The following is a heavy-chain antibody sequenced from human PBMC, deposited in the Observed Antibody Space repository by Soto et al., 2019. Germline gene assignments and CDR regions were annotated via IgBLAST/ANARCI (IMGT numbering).Heavy chain of an antibody. J-gene: IGHJ4*02. CDR2: IIPVFGTA. V-gene: IGHV1-69*13. CDR1: GGTFSSYA. CDR3: ASVAGYIAAPFDY. D-gene: IGHD6-25*01. Sequence: GASVKVSCKASGGTFSSYAISWVRQAPGQGLEWMGGIIPVFGTANYAQKFQGRVTITADESTSTAYMELSSLRSEDTAVYYCASVAGYIAAPFDYWGQGTLVTVSS.